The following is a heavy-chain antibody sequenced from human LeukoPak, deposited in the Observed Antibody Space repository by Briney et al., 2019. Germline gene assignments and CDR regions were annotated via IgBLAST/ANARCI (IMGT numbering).Heavy chain of an antibody. J-gene: IGHJ5*02. Sequence: SETLSLTCTVSGGSISSYYWSWIRQPPGKGLEWIGYIYYSGSTNYNPSLRSRVTISVDTSKNQFSLKLSSVTAADTAVYYCAGASDYYGSGSFNWFDPWGQGTLVTVSP. CDR2: IYYSGST. D-gene: IGHD3-10*01. CDR1: GGSISSYY. CDR3: AGASDYYGSGSFNWFDP. V-gene: IGHV4-59*08.